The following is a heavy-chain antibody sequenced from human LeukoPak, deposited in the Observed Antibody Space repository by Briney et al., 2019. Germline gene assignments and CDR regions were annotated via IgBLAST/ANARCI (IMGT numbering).Heavy chain of an antibody. CDR1: GFTFTSYA. V-gene: IGHV3-7*01. D-gene: IGHD2-2*01. Sequence: PGGSLRLSCAASGFTFTSYAMTWVRQAPGKGLEWVANIKQDGSEKYYVDSVKGRFTISRDNAKNSLYLQMNSLRAEDTAVYYCARDTRVPAAMNYWGQGTLVTVSS. J-gene: IGHJ4*02. CDR2: IKQDGSEK. CDR3: ARDTRVPAAMNY.